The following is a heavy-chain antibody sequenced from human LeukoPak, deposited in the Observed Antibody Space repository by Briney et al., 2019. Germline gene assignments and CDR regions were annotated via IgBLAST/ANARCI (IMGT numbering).Heavy chain of an antibody. J-gene: IGHJ4*02. CDR3: ARTRRRGVGYYDSSGYLPDY. CDR2: IIPIFGTA. Sequence: SVKVSCKASGGTFSSYAISWVRQAPGQGLEWMGGIIPIFGTANYAQKFQGRVTITADESTSTAYMELSSLRSEDTAVYYCARTRRRGVGYYDSSGYLPDYWGQGTLVTVSS. CDR1: GGTFSSYA. D-gene: IGHD3-22*01. V-gene: IGHV1-69*13.